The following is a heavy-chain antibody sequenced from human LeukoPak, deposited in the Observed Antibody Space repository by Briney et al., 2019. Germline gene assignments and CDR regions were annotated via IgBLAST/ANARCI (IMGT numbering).Heavy chain of an antibody. Sequence: GGSLRLSCAASGFTFSDYYMSWIRQAPGKGLEWVSYISSSGSTIYYADSVKGRFTISRDNAKNSLYLQMNSLRAEDTAVYYCARARLFYYYYMDVWGKGTTVTVSS. CDR3: ARARLFYYYYMDV. CDR1: GFTFSDYY. D-gene: IGHD6-6*01. CDR2: ISSSGSTI. V-gene: IGHV3-11*01. J-gene: IGHJ6*03.